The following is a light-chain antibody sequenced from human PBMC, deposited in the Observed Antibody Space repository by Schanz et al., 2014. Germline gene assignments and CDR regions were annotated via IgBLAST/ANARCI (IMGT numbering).Light chain of an antibody. V-gene: IGLV7-46*01. J-gene: IGLJ3*02. Sequence: QAVVTQEPSLTVSPGGTVTLTCVSTGTVSGGHYPFWFQQKPGQAPRTLIYDTSNKHSSTPARFSGSLLGGKAALTLSGSQPDDEAEYYCLLSYNSARSRVFGGGTKVTVL. CDR1: GTVSGGHY. CDR2: DTS. CDR3: LLSYNSARSRV.